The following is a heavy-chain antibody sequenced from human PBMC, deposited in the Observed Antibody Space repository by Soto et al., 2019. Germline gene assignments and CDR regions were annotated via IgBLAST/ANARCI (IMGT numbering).Heavy chain of an antibody. CDR3: AKGGAPPHYYYGMDV. D-gene: IGHD2-15*01. V-gene: IGHV3-23*01. CDR1: GFTFSSYA. Sequence: EVQLLESGGGLVQPGGSLRLSCAASGFTFSSYAMSWVRQAPGKGLEWVSAISGSGGSTYYADSVKGRFTIYRDNSKNTLYLQMNSLRAEDTAVYYCAKGGAPPHYYYGMDVWGQGTTVTVSS. CDR2: ISGSGGST. J-gene: IGHJ6*02.